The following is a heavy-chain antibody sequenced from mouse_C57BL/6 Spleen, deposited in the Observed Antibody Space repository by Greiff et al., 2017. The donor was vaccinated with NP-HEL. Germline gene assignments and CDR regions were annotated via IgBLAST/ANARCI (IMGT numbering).Heavy chain of an antibody. Sequence: QVQLQQSGAELVKPGASVKLSCKASGYTFTSYWMHWVKQRPGQGLEWIGMIHPNSGSTNYNEKFKSKATLTVDKSSSTAYMQLSSLTSEDSAVYYCARLHYGSSGYAMDYWGQGTSVTVSS. CDR1: GYTFTSYW. J-gene: IGHJ4*01. V-gene: IGHV1-64*01. CDR3: ARLHYGSSGYAMDY. CDR2: IHPNSGST. D-gene: IGHD1-1*01.